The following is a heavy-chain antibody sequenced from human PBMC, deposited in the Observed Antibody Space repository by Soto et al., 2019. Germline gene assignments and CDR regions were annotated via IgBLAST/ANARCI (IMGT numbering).Heavy chain of an antibody. CDR1: AGSISSGDYY. CDR3: ARESVGGVSTGVTADGGSLFDY. V-gene: IGHV4-30-4*01. CDR2: IYYRGST. J-gene: IGHJ4*02. D-gene: IGHD3-16*01. Sequence: SETLSHTCTVSAGSISSGDYYWSWIRQPPVKGLEWIGYIYYRGSTYYNPSLKSRVTISVDTSKNQFSLKLSSVTAADTAVYYCARESVGGVSTGVTADGGSLFDYWGQGTLVTVSS.